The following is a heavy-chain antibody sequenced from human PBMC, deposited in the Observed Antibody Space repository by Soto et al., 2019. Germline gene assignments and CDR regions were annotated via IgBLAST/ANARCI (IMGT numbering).Heavy chain of an antibody. J-gene: IGHJ6*02. Sequence: QVQVLQSGPEVKRPGASVTVSCKTSGYTFSTSGISWVRQAPGQGLEWVGWIRPDNGNRKSAQRLQGRVTMTRDMSTNTHYMELSSLKSDDTAVYYCASSPAFSSSWYGIPPDPSHGMDVWGQGTTVTVS. CDR2: IRPDNGNR. V-gene: IGHV1-18*01. CDR3: ASSPAFSSSWYGIPPDPSHGMDV. CDR1: GYTFSTSG. D-gene: IGHD6-13*01.